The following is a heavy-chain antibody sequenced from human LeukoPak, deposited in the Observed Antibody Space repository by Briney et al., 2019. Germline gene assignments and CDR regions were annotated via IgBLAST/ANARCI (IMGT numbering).Heavy chain of an antibody. J-gene: IGHJ3*02. Sequence: GRSLRLSCAASGFTFDDYAIHWVRQAPGKGLEWVSGISWNGAKIVYADSVKGRFTISRDNAKNSLYLQMDSLGTEDTALYYCATETHSTMVPGYAFDIWGQGTMVAVSS. D-gene: IGHD2-8*01. CDR2: ISWNGAKI. CDR1: GFTFDDYA. V-gene: IGHV3-9*01. CDR3: ATETHSTMVPGYAFDI.